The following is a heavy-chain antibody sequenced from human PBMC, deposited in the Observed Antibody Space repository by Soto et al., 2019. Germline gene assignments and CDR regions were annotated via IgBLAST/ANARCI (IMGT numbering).Heavy chain of an antibody. CDR3: ARPSQEHNKYGTDV. CDR2: IYYSGNT. CDR1: GGSIVTGSYY. V-gene: IGHV4-39*01. J-gene: IGHJ6*02. Sequence: PSETLSLTCTVSGGSIVTGSYYWGWVRQPPGKGLEWLGHIYYSGNTYYPPSLKSRVTISVDTSKNQFSLRLSSVTAADTAVYFCARPSQEHNKYGTDVWGQGTTLTVSS.